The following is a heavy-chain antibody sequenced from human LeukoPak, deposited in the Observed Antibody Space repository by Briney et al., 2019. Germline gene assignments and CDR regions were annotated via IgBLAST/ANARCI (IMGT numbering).Heavy chain of an antibody. CDR2: SGSGGST. J-gene: IGHJ4*02. V-gene: IGHV3-23*01. Sequence: GGSLRLSCAASGFTFSSYAMSWVREAPGKGLEWVSGSGSGGSTYYADSVKGRFTISRDNSKNTLYLQMNSLRAEDTAVYYCAKDFWSGYYPNCWGQGTLVTVSS. CDR1: GFTFSSYA. CDR3: AKDFWSGYYPNC. D-gene: IGHD3-3*01.